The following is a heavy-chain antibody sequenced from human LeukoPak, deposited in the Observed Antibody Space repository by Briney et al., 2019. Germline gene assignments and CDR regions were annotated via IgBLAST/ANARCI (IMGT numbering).Heavy chain of an antibody. Sequence: GGSLRLSCAASGFTFSSYWMHWVRQAPGKGLVWVSRINSDGSSTSYADSVKGRFTISRDNAKNTLYLQMNSLRAEDTAVYYCARGAHYYDSGGPFDYWGQGTLVTVSS. CDR1: GFTFSSYW. CDR3: ARGAHYYDSGGPFDY. CDR2: INSDGSST. V-gene: IGHV3-74*01. J-gene: IGHJ4*02. D-gene: IGHD3-22*01.